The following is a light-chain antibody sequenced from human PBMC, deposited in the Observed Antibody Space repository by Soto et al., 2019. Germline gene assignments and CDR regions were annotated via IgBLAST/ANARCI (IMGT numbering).Light chain of an antibody. CDR3: QQRSNWLAT. CDR1: QSVSSY. V-gene: IGKV3-11*01. CDR2: DAS. J-gene: IGKJ2*01. Sequence: EIVLTQSPDTLSLSPGERATLSCRASQSVSSYLAWYQQKPGQAPRLLIYDASNRATGIPARFSGSGSGTDFTLTISSLEPEDFAVYYCQQRSNWLATFVPGTKLEIK.